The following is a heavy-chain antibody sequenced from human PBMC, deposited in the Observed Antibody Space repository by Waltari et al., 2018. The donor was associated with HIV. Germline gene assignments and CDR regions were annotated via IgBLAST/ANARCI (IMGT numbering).Heavy chain of an antibody. CDR1: GYTFTSYD. Sequence: QLVQSGAEVKKPGASVKVSCKASGYTFTSYDINWVRQVTGQGLEWMGWMNPNSGNTGYAQKLQGRVTMTRNTSISTAYMELSSLRSEDTAVYYCARVKGYYYDSSGYFKYWGQGTLVTVSS. CDR3: ARVKGYYYDSSGYFKY. V-gene: IGHV1-8*01. D-gene: IGHD3-22*01. CDR2: MNPNSGNT. J-gene: IGHJ4*02.